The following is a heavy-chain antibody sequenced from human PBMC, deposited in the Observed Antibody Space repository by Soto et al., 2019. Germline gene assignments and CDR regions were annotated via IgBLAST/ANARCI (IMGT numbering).Heavy chain of an antibody. Sequence: TLSLTCTVSGASITTAYYCTCVRQHPVKGLEWIGHIYYSGSTYYNPSLKSRLNISLDTSKNQFSLQLDSVTAADTAVYYCARVGDFDTFDYWGQGTLVTVSS. V-gene: IGHV4-31*03. D-gene: IGHD1-26*01. CDR3: ARVGDFDTFDY. CDR1: GASITTAYY. J-gene: IGHJ4*02. CDR2: IYYSGST.